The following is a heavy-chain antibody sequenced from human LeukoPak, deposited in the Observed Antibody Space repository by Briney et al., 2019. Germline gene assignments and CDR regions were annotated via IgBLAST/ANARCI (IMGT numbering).Heavy chain of an antibody. CDR1: GGSISSYY. D-gene: IGHD3-22*01. CDR3: ARQDYYDSRALFRD. CDR2: IYYSGNT. Sequence: SETLSLTCTVSGGSISSYYWSWIRQPPGKGLEWIGYIYYSGNTNYNPSLKSRVTILADTYKSQFSLQLSSVIAADTAVYYCARQDYYDSRALFRDWGQGTLVTVSS. V-gene: IGHV4-59*08. J-gene: IGHJ4*02.